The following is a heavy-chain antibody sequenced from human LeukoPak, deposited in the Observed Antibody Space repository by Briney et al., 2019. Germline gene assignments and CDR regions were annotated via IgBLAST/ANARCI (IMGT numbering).Heavy chain of an antibody. CDR3: ARDYDSSGYYFSGADY. Sequence: SETLSLTCTVSGGSISSYYWSWIRQPAGKGLEWIGRIYTSGSTNYNPSLKSRVTMSVDTSKNQLSLKLSSVTAADTAVYYCARDYDSSGYYFSGADYWGQGTLVTVSS. CDR1: GGSISSYY. J-gene: IGHJ4*02. D-gene: IGHD3-22*01. V-gene: IGHV4-4*07. CDR2: IYTSGST.